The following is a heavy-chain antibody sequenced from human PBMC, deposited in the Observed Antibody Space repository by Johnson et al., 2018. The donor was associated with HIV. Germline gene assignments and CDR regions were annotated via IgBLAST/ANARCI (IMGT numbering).Heavy chain of an antibody. D-gene: IGHD3-10*01. CDR1: GFIVSSNY. Sequence: MQLVESGGGLVQPGGSLRLSCVASGFIVSSNYMSWVRKAPGKGLEWVSVIYSGGSTYYADSVKGRFTISRDNSKNTLYLQIKSLRVEDTALYYCAKGYGSGSYYNGNAFDIWGQGTLVTVSS. V-gene: IGHV3-66*01. CDR3: AKGYGSGSYYNGNAFDI. CDR2: IYSGGST. J-gene: IGHJ3*02.